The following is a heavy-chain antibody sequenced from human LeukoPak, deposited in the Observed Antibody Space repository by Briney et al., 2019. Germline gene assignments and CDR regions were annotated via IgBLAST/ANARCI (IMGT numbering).Heavy chain of an antibody. CDR2: ISSSGSGGNT. CDR1: GVALSSYA. CDR3: AKDWTVGASHRYFDL. V-gene: IGHV3-23*01. J-gene: IGHJ2*01. D-gene: IGHD1-26*01. Sequence: PGGSLRLSCTASGVALSSYAMSWARQAPGKGLEWVSGISSSGSGGNTYYADSVKGRFTISRDSSKNTLFLHMNTLRAEDTAIFFRAKDWTVGASHRYFDLWGRGTLVTVSS.